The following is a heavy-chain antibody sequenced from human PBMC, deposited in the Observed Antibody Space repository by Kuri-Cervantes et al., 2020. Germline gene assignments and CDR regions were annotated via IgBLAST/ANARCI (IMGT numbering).Heavy chain of an antibody. CDR3: ARFERCSGGSCYSDYYYYYGMDV. CDR1: GYTFTSYD. J-gene: IGHJ6*02. V-gene: IGHV1-2*02. CDR2: INPNSGGT. Sequence: ASVKVSCKASGYTFTSYDINWVRQAPGQGLEWMGWINPNSGGTNYAQKFQGRVTMTRDTSISTAYMELSRLRSDDTAVYYCARFERCSGGSCYSDYYYYYGMDVWAKGPRSPSP. D-gene: IGHD2-15*01.